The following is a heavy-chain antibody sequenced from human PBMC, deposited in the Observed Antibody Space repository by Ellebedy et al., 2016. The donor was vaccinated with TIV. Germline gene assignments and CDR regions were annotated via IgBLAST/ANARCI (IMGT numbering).Heavy chain of an antibody. CDR2: ISRTDDST. V-gene: IGHV3-23*01. CDR1: GFTFSNYV. D-gene: IGHD4-17*01. Sequence: GGSLRLXXTASGFTFSNYVMSWVRQAPGKGLKWVSGISRTDDSTYYADSVKGRFTISRDDPKSTRYLQMNNLRAEDTAVYYCAKDRDDAGDFVFDSWGQGTLVTVSS. CDR3: AKDRDDAGDFVFDS. J-gene: IGHJ4*02.